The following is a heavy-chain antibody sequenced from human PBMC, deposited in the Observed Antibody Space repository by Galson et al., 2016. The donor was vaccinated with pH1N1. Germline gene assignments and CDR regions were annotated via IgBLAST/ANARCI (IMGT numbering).Heavy chain of an antibody. V-gene: IGHV3-48*01. CDR3: ARVNHYNYYGMDV. CDR2: ISSSSSTI. Sequence: LRLSCAASGFTFSSYSMNWVRQAPGKGLEWVSYISSSSSTIYYADSVKGRFTISRDNAKNSLYLQMNSLRAEDTAVYYCARVNHYNYYGMDVWGQGTTVTVSS. D-gene: IGHD1-14*01. J-gene: IGHJ6*02. CDR1: GFTFSSYS.